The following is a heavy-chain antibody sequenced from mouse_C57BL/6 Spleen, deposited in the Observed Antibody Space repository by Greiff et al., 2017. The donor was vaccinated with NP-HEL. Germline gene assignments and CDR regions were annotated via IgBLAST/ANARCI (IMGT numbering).Heavy chain of an antibody. CDR3: ARPYYYGSSYSLLAY. D-gene: IGHD1-1*01. CDR2: IDPSDSYT. J-gene: IGHJ3*01. Sequence: VRLQQPGAELVMPGASVKLSCKASGYTFTSYWMHWVKQRPGQGLEWIGEIDPSDSYTNYNQKFKGKSTLTVDKSSSTAYMQLSSLTSEDSAVYYCARPYYYGSSYSLLAYWGQGTLVTVSA. V-gene: IGHV1-69*01. CDR1: GYTFTSYW.